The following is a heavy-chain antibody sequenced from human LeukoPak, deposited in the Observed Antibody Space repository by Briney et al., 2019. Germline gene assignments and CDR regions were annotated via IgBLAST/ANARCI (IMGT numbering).Heavy chain of an antibody. CDR1: GFTFSSYS. Sequence: GSLRLSCAASGFTFSSYSMNWVRQAPGKGLEWIGSIYHSGSTYYNPSLKSRVTISVDTSKNQFSLKLSSVTAADTAVYYCARANLDYGDYYYYGMDVWGQGTTVTVSS. CDR2: IYHSGST. D-gene: IGHD4-17*01. CDR3: ARANLDYGDYYYYGMDV. J-gene: IGHJ6*02. V-gene: IGHV4-38-2*01.